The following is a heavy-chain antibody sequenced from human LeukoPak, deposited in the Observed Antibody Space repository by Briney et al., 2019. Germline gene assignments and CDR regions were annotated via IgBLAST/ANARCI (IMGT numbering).Heavy chain of an antibody. D-gene: IGHD2-15*01. CDR3: ARDLSRSTDFSGEIVLVSAASPLDY. CDR1: GYIFTRYG. V-gene: IGHV1-18*01. J-gene: IGHJ4*02. Sequence: ASVKVSCKASGYIFTRYGISWVRQAPGQGLEWMGWISTYNGNTNYAQKLQGRLTMTTDTSTRTAYMELRSLRSDDTAVYYCARDLSRSTDFSGEIVLVSAASPLDYWGQGSLVTVSS. CDR2: ISTYNGNT.